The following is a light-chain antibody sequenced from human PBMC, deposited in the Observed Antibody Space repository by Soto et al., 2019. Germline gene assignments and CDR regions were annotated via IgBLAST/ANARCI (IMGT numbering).Light chain of an antibody. J-gene: IGKJ1*01. Sequence: DIQMTQSPSTLSASVGDRVTITSRASQTISSWFAWYQQKPGKAPKLLIYKASTLKSGVPSRFSGSGSGTEFTLTISSLQPDDFATYYCQHYNSYSEAFGQGTKVDIK. V-gene: IGKV1-5*03. CDR2: KAS. CDR3: QHYNSYSEA. CDR1: QTISSW.